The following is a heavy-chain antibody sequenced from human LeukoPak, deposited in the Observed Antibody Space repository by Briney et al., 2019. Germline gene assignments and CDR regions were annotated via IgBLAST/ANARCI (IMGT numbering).Heavy chain of an antibody. J-gene: IGHJ5*02. Sequence: GGSLRLSCAASGFTFSSYWMHWVRQAPGKGLVWVSRINSDGSSTSYADSVKGRFTISRDNAKNTLYLQMNGLRAEDTAVYYCARVVRGEMATERWFDPWGQGTLVTVSS. V-gene: IGHV3-74*01. CDR1: GFTFSSYW. CDR2: INSDGSST. CDR3: ARVVRGEMATERWFDP. D-gene: IGHD5-24*01.